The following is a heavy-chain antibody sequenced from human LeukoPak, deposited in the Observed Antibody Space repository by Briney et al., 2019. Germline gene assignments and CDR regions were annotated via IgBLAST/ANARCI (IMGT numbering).Heavy chain of an antibody. Sequence: PGGSLRLSCAVSGLTFSNYAMSWVRQAPGKGLEWVSAISGRGENTHYADSVQGRFIISGDNSKKTMYLQMNSLRGEDTAVYYCAKGSTYFYGSGTTDDAFDIWGQGTMVTVSS. CDR2: ISGRGENT. CDR3: AKGSTYFYGSGTTDDAFDI. V-gene: IGHV3-23*01. CDR1: GLTFSNYA. J-gene: IGHJ3*02. D-gene: IGHD3-10*01.